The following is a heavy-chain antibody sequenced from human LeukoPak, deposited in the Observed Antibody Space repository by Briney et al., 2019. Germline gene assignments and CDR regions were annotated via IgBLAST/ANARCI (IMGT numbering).Heavy chain of an antibody. CDR2: INPNTGGT. J-gene: IGHJ4*02. Sequence: GASVKVSCKASGYTFTGYYLHWVRQAPGQGLEWLGRINPNTGGTDDAQKFQGRVTMTTDTSTSTAYMELRSLRSDDTAVYYCAREYDSSGYFFFDYWGQGTLVTVSS. CDR3: AREYDSSGYFFFDY. CDR1: GYTFTGYY. D-gene: IGHD3-22*01. V-gene: IGHV1-2*06.